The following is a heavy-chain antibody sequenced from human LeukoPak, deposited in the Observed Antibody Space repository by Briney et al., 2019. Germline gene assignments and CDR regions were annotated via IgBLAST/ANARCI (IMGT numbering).Heavy chain of an antibody. J-gene: IGHJ6*04. D-gene: IGHD3-10*01. CDR3: ARVGLLWFGEPLDGMDV. Sequence: SQTLSLTCTVSGGSISSGGYYWSWIRHHPGKGLEWIGYIYYSGSTYYNPSLKSRVTISVDTSKNQFSLKLSSVTAADTAVYYCARVGLLWFGEPLDGMDVWGKGTTVTVSS. V-gene: IGHV4-31*03. CDR2: IYYSGST. CDR1: GGSISSGGYY.